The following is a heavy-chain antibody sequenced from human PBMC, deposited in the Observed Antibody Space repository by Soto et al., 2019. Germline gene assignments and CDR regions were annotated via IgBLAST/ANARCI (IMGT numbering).Heavy chain of an antibody. V-gene: IGHV4-39*02. J-gene: IGHJ4*02. CDR1: GDSIGSSTHY. CDR2: IFHSGHT. CDR3: ARYVDGIASAGYFDK. D-gene: IGHD6-13*01. Sequence: QVQLQESGPGLVRPWEILSLICNVSGDSIGSSTHYWGWIRQSPGKGLEWLGSIFHSGHTYWNPSLKSRLTLSVDTAKNHFSLKVTSVTAADTAVYFCARYVDGIASAGYFDKWGQGILVTVSS.